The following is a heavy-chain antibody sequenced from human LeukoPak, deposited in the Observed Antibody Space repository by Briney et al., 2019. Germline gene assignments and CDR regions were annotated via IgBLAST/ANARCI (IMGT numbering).Heavy chain of an antibody. CDR3: AKGFKDSSGPPTYFDY. D-gene: IGHD3-22*01. Sequence: GGSLRLSCAASGFTFSSYWMSWVRQAPGKGLEWVANIKQDGSEKYYVDSVKGRFTISRDNSKNTLYLQMNSLRAEDTAVYYCAKGFKDSSGPPTYFDYWGQGTLVTVSS. V-gene: IGHV3-7*03. CDR2: IKQDGSEK. CDR1: GFTFSSYW. J-gene: IGHJ4*02.